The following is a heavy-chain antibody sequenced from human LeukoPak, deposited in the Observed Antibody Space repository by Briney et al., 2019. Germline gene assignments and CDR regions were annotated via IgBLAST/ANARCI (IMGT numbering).Heavy chain of an antibody. J-gene: IGHJ4*02. D-gene: IGHD2-2*01. CDR3: AKAEGYCSSTSCYVYFDY. CDR2: ISGSGGST. V-gene: IGHV3-23*01. CDR1: GFTFSSYA. Sequence: GGSLRLSCAASGFTFSSYAMSWVRQAPGKGLEWVSAISGSGGSTYYADSVKGRFTISRDNSKNTLYLQMNSLRAEDTAVYYCAKAEGYCSSTSCYVYFDYWGQGTLVTVSS.